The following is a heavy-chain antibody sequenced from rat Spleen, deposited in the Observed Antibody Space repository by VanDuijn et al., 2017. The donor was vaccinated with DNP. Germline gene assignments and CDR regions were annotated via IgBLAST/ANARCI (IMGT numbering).Heavy chain of an antibody. D-gene: IGHD4-4*01. CDR1: GFTFSDYY. CDR3: VRAARGWFAY. J-gene: IGHJ2*01. CDR2: ISYDGGST. V-gene: IGHV5-22*01. Sequence: EVQLVESGGGLVQPGRSLKLSCAASGFTFSDYYMAWVRQAPTKGLEWVAYISYDGGSTYNGDSVKGRFTISRDNAKSTLYLQMNSLRSEDMATYYCVRAARGWFAYWGKGVMVTVSS.